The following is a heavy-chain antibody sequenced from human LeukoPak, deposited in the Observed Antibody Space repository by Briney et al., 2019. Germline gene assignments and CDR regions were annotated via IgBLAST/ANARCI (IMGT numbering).Heavy chain of an antibody. V-gene: IGHV4-4*07. D-gene: IGHD6-19*01. CDR1: GGSLITYY. CDR3: ARERVGGSESSGWYNRHYHMDV. J-gene: IGHJ6*03. CDR2: LYAGGAT. Sequence: SETLSLTCTVSGGSLITYYWSRIRQPAGKGLEWIGRLYAGGATNYNPSVKSRVTISVDTSNNQFSLKLTSVTAADTAVYFCARERVGGSESSGWYNRHYHMDVWGKGTTVIVSS.